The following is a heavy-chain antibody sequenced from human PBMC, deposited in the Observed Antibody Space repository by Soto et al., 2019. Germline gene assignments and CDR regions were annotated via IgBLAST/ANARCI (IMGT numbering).Heavy chain of an antibody. CDR1: GFSLSSYW. CDR2: MNQDGSES. CDR3: ARLSTSAGRRDLAC. Sequence: EVQLVESGGGLVQPGGSLRLSCAASGFSLSSYWMSWVRQAPGKGLEWVANMNQDGSESDYVGSVKARFTITRDNAKNSLYLQMNSLRAEDTAVYYCARLSTSAGRRDLACWGQGTLVTVSS. V-gene: IGHV3-7*01. J-gene: IGHJ4*02.